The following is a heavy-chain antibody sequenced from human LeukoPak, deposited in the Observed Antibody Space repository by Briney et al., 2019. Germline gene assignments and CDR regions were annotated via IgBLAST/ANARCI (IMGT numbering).Heavy chain of an antibody. CDR3: ARGKSVYSSSWSEYFQH. CDR2: FDPEDGET. Sequence: GASVKVSCKVSGYTLTELSMHWVRQAPGKGLEWMGGFDPEDGETIYAQKFQGRVTMTEDTSTDTAYMELSSLRSEDTAVYYCARGKSVYSSSWSEYFQHWGQGTLVTVSA. J-gene: IGHJ1*01. CDR1: GYTLTELS. V-gene: IGHV1-24*01. D-gene: IGHD6-13*01.